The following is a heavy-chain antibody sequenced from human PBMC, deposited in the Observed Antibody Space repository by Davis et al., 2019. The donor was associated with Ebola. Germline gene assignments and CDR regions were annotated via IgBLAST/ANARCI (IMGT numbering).Heavy chain of an antibody. CDR3: TTLLSGAR. CDR1: GLTFDNAW. CDR2: IKSKTDGGTT. D-gene: IGHD3-10*01. Sequence: GESLKISCAASGLTFDNAWMTWVRQAPGKGLEWVGRIKSKTDGGTTDYAAPVKGRFTISRDDSKNTLYLQMNSLKIEDTAVYYCTTLLSGARWGQGTLVTVSS. J-gene: IGHJ4*02. V-gene: IGHV3-15*01.